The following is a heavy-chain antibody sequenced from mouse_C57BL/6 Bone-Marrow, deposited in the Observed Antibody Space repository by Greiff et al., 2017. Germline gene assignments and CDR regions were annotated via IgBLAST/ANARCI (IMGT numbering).Heavy chain of an antibody. J-gene: IGHJ1*03. D-gene: IGHD2-14*01. V-gene: IGHV1-5*01. CDR1: GYTFTSYW. CDR2: IYPGNSDT. Sequence: DVKLQESGTVLARPGASVKMSCKTSGYTFTSYWMHWVKQRPGQGLEWIADIYPGNSDTSYNQKFKGKAKLTAVTAASTSYMELSSLTNEDSAVYYCTREGTTRYFDVWGTGTTVTVSS. CDR3: TREGTTRYFDV.